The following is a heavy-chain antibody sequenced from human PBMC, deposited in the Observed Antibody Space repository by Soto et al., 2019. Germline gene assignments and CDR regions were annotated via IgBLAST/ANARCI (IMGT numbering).Heavy chain of an antibody. D-gene: IGHD3-10*01. CDR3: ARDFNGSGSYYNLGYYYYGMDV. CDR2: ISAYNGNT. Sequence: QVQLVQSGAEVKKPGASVKVSCKASGYTFTSYGISWVRQAPGQGLEWMGWISAYNGNTNYAQKLQGRVTLTTDTSTSTAYMELRSLRSDDTSVYYCARDFNGSGSYYNLGYYYYGMDVWGNGTTVTVSS. J-gene: IGHJ6*04. V-gene: IGHV1-18*01. CDR1: GYTFTSYG.